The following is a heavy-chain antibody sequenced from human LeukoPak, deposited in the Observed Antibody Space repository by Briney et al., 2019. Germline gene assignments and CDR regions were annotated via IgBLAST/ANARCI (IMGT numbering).Heavy chain of an antibody. CDR2: VSYDGKTK. V-gene: IGHV3-30*18. D-gene: IGHD3-22*01. CDR3: AKGRYSVSSGYYPQDY. J-gene: IGHJ4*02. Sequence: PGGSLRLSCVASGLSFSSYSMNWVRQAPGKGLEWVAVVSYDGKTKYYADSVKGRFTISRDNSKNTLYLQMNSLRTEDTAFYFCAKGRYSVSSGYYPQDYWGQGTLVTVSS. CDR1: GLSFSSYS.